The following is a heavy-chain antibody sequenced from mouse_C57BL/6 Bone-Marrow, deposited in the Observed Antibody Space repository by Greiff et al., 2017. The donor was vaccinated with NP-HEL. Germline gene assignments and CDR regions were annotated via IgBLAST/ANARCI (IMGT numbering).Heavy chain of an antibody. V-gene: IGHV1-26*01. CDR1: GYTFTDYY. Sequence: VQLQQSGPELVKPGASVKISCKASGYTFTDYYVNWVKQSHGKSLEWIGAINPNNGGTSYNQKFKGKGTLTVDKSSSTAYMELRSLTSEDSAVYYCARATYYDYDGAMDYWGQGTSVTVSS. CDR2: INPNNGGT. J-gene: IGHJ4*01. D-gene: IGHD2-4*01. CDR3: ARATYYDYDGAMDY.